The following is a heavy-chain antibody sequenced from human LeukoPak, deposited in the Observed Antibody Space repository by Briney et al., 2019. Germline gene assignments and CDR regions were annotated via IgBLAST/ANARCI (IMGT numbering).Heavy chain of an antibody. CDR3: ARSSSVTIPGYYFDY. D-gene: IGHD2-21*01. Sequence: GASVKVSCKASGYTFTSYGISWVRQAPGQGLECMGWISAYNGNTNYAQKLQGRVTMTTDTSTSTAYMELRSLRSDDTAVYYCARSSSVTIPGYYFDYWGQGTLVTVSS. CDR1: GYTFTSYG. J-gene: IGHJ4*02. CDR2: ISAYNGNT. V-gene: IGHV1-18*01.